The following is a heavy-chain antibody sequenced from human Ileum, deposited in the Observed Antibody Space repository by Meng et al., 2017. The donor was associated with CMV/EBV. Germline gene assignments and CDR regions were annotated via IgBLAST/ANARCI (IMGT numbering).Heavy chain of an antibody. D-gene: IGHD3-9*01. J-gene: IGHJ4*02. Sequence: GGSLRLSCAASGFTFRSYWMTWVRQAPGKGLQWVANIDKDGSERFYVDSVKGRFTISRDNVQNSIYLQMNDLRAEDTAVYYCARDDFDYQKFCDFWGQGTLVTVSS. V-gene: IGHV3-7*01. CDR1: GFTFRSYW. CDR2: IDKDGSER. CDR3: ARDDFDYQKFCDF.